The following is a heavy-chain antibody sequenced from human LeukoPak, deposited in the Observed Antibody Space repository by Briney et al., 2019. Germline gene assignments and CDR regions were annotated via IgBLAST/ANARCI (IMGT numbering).Heavy chain of an antibody. CDR2: IYYSGST. CDR1: GDSISSYY. Sequence: SETLSLTCTVSGDSISSYYWSWIRQPPGKGLEWIGYIYYSGSTKYNPSLKSRVTISVDTSKNQFSLQLSSVTAADTAVYYCARDRQATTAYDAFDIWGRGTMVTV. CDR3: ARDRQATTAYDAFDI. J-gene: IGHJ3*02. V-gene: IGHV4-59*01. D-gene: IGHD4-17*01.